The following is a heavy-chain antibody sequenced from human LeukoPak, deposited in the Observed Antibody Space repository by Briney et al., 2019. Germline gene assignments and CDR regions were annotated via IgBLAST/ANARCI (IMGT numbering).Heavy chain of an antibody. Sequence: SETLSLTCTVSGGSISSYYWSWIRQPPGKGLEWIGYIYYSGSTNYNPSLKSRVTISVDTSKNQFSLKLSSVTAADTAVYYCARSFPNYRVSGAFDIWGQGTMVTVSS. CDR2: IYYSGST. J-gene: IGHJ3*02. D-gene: IGHD1-7*01. CDR1: GGSISSYY. CDR3: ARSFPNYRVSGAFDI. V-gene: IGHV4-59*01.